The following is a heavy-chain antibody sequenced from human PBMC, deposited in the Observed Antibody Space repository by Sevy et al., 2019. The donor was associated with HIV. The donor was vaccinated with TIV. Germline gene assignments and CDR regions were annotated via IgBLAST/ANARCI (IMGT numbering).Heavy chain of an antibody. V-gene: IGHV7-4-1*02. D-gene: IGHD2-8*02. J-gene: IGHJ6*02. CDR1: GYTFTSYA. Sequence: ASVKVSCKASGYTFTSYAMNWVRQAPGQGLEWMGWINTNTGNPTYAQGFTGRFVFSLDTSVSTAYLQISSLKAEDTAVYYCAGSLNIVLVYSMDVWGQGTTVTVSS. CDR3: AGSLNIVLVYSMDV. CDR2: INTNTGNP.